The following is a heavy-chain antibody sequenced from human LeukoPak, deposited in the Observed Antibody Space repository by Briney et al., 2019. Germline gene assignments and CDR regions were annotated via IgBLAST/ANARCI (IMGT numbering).Heavy chain of an antibody. D-gene: IGHD3-22*01. CDR1: GGSISSYY. J-gene: IGHJ3*02. CDR2: IYYSGST. V-gene: IGHV4-59*01. Sequence: SETLSLTCTVSGGSISSYYWSWIRQPPGKGLEWIGYIYYSGSTNYKPSLKSRVTISVDTSKNQFSLKLSSVTAADTAVYYCARDAHYYDSSGYDAFDIWGQGTMVTVSS. CDR3: ARDAHYYDSSGYDAFDI.